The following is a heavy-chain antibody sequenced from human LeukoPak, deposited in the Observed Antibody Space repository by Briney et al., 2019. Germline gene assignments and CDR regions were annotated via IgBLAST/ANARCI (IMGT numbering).Heavy chain of an antibody. CDR1: GYTFTGYY. J-gene: IGHJ4*02. Sequence: EASVKVSCKASGYTFTGYYMHWVRQAPGQGLEWMGWINPNSGGTNYAQKFQGRVTMTRDTSITTAYMELSRLRSDDTAVYYCARRLTSGSFDYWGQGTLVTVSS. CDR3: ARRLTSGSFDY. D-gene: IGHD1-26*01. V-gene: IGHV1-2*02. CDR2: INPNSGGT.